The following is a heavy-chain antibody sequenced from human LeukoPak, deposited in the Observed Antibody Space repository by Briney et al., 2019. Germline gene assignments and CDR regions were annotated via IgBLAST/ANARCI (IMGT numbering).Heavy chain of an antibody. J-gene: IGHJ5*02. Sequence: GGSLRLSCAASGFTFRTYWMHWVRQAPGKGLLWVSRINTDGSGTIYADSVKGRFTISRDNANNTLYLQMNSLRAEDTALYYCARAKPGGNWFDPWGQGTLVSVSS. CDR1: GFTFRTYW. CDR3: ARAKPGGNWFDP. V-gene: IGHV3-74*01. CDR2: INTDGSGT. D-gene: IGHD3-16*01.